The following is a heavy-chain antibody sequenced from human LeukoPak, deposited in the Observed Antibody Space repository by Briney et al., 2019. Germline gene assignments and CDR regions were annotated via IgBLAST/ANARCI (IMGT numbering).Heavy chain of an antibody. CDR3: ARDQLGYCTNGVCYRSGWFDL. CDR2: INPSGGST. Sequence: ASVKVSCKASGYTSTSYYMHWVRQAPGQGLEWMGIINPSGGSTSYAQKFQGRVTMTRDMSTSTVYMELSSLRSEDTAVYYCARDQLGYCTNGVCYRSGWFDLWGQGTLVTVSS. CDR1: GYTSTSYY. V-gene: IGHV1-46*01. D-gene: IGHD2-8*01. J-gene: IGHJ5*02.